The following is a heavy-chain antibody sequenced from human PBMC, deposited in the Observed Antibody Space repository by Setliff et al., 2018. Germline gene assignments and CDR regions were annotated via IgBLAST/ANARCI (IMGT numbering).Heavy chain of an antibody. CDR1: GYIFRDYY. D-gene: IGHD3-10*01. CDR3: AGGQPLVRKYYYYMDV. Sequence: GASVKVSCKASGYIFRDYYIHWVRQAPGQGLEWMGGIIPMFGTNYAQKFQGRVTITADESTSTAYMELSSLGSEDTAVYYCAGGQPLVRKYYYYMDVWGKGTTVTVSS. J-gene: IGHJ6*03. V-gene: IGHV1-69*13. CDR2: IIPMFGT.